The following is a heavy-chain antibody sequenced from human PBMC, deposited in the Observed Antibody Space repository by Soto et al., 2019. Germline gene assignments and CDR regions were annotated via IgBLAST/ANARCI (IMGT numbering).Heavy chain of an antibody. CDR2: IYWDDDK. Sequence: QITLKESGPTLVKPTQTLTLTCTFSGFSLSTSGVGVGWIRQPPGKALEWLAFIYWDDDKRYSPSLKSRLTITKDTSKNQVVLTMTNMDPVDTATYYCAHRPSYCSGGSCYSGFDYWGQGTLVTVSS. V-gene: IGHV2-5*02. CDR3: AHRPSYCSGGSCYSGFDY. J-gene: IGHJ4*02. D-gene: IGHD2-15*01. CDR1: GFSLSTSGVG.